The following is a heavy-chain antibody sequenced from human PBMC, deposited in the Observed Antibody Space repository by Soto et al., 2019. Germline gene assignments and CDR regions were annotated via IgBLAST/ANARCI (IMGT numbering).Heavy chain of an antibody. CDR2: IYYSGST. CDR3: ARVRGYSYGYRYFDY. Sequence: SETLSLTCTVSGGSISSYYWSWIRQPPGKGLEWIGYIYYSGSTNYNPSLKRRVTISVDTSKNPFSLRLSCVTAADTAVYYCARVRGYSYGYRYFDYWGQGTLVTVSS. D-gene: IGHD5-18*01. V-gene: IGHV4-59*01. CDR1: GGSISSYY. J-gene: IGHJ4*02.